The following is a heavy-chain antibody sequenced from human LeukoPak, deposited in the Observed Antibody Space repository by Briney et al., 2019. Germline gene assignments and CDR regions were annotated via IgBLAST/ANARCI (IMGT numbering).Heavy chain of an antibody. Sequence: SETLSLTCAVYGVSFSGYYWSWIRQPPGKGLEWIGSIYYSGSTYYNPSLKSRVTISVDTSKNQFSLKLSSVTAADTAVYYCARHYGGYVETIYYYYYMDVWGKGTTVTVSS. V-gene: IGHV4-34*01. CDR1: GVSFSGYY. J-gene: IGHJ6*03. CDR3: ARHYGGYVETIYYYYYMDV. D-gene: IGHD5-12*01. CDR2: IYYSGST.